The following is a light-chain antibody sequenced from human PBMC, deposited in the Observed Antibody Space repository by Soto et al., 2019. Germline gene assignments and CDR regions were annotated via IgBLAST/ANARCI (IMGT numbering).Light chain of an antibody. Sequence: DVVLTQSPLSLPVTLGQPASISCRSSQSLANSDGKTYLNWVQQRPGQSPRRLIYKISSRDSGVXDXXSGSGSGTDFTLTISRVEAEDVGVYYCMQGTHWPLTFGGGTKVEIK. CDR3: MQGTHWPLT. CDR2: KIS. J-gene: IGKJ4*01. CDR1: QSLANSDGKTY. V-gene: IGKV2-30*01.